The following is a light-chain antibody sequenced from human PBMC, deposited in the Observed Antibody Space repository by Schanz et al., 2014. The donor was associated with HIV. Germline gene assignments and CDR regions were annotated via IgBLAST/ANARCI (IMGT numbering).Light chain of an antibody. CDR2: DVN. J-gene: IGLJ3*02. CDR1: SSDVGVYNY. Sequence: QSALTQPASVSGSPGQSITISCTGTSSDVGVYNYVSWYQQHPGKAPKLMIYDVNNRPSGVSNRFSGSRSGNTASLTISGLQAEDEADYYCCSYAGSDTLVFGGGSKLTVL. CDR3: CSYAGSDTLV. V-gene: IGLV2-14*03.